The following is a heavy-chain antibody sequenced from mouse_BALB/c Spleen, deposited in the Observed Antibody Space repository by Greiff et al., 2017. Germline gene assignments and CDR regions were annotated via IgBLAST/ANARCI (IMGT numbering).Heavy chain of an antibody. CDR3: ARDHYRYDEAWFAY. CDR2: ISDGGSYT. J-gene: IGHJ3*01. CDR1: GFTFSDYY. V-gene: IGHV5-4*02. D-gene: IGHD2-14*01. Sequence: EVKLVESGGGLVKPGGSLKLSCAASGFTFSDYYMYWVRQTPEKRLEWVATISDGGSYTYYPDSVKGRFTISRDNAKNNLYLQMSSLKSEDTAMYYCARDHYRYDEAWFAYWGQGTLVTVSA.